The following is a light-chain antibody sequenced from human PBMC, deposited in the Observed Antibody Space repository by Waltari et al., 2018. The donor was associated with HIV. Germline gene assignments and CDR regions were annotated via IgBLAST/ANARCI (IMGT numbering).Light chain of an antibody. CDR3: CSYAGSSTLV. CDR1: SSDVGGYNL. Sequence: QSALPQPASVSGSPGQSITISCTGTSSDVGGYNLVSWYQQHPGKAPQPIIYEVTKRPSGVSNRYSASKSGNTASLTISGLQAEDEAHYHCCSYAGSSTLVFGGGTNVIVL. CDR2: EVT. V-gene: IGLV2-23*02. J-gene: IGLJ3*02.